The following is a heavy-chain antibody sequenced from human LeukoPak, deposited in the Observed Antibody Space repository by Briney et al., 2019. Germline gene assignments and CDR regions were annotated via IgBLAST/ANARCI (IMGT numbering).Heavy chain of an antibody. CDR3: ARAPYYYDSSGYYSFDY. D-gene: IGHD3-22*01. CDR1: GGSISSYY. V-gene: IGHV4-59*01. CDR2: IYYSGST. J-gene: IGHJ4*02. Sequence: SETLSLTCTVSGGSISSYYWSWIRQPPGKGLEWIGYIYYSGSTNYNPSLKSRVTISVDTSKTQFSLMLRSVTAADTAVYYCARAPYYYDSSGYYSFDYWGQGTLVTVSS.